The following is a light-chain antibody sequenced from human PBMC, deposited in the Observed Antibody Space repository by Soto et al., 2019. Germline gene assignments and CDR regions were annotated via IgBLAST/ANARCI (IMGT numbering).Light chain of an antibody. CDR2: YDD. CDR1: SSNIGNNA. J-gene: IGLJ2*01. V-gene: IGLV1-36*01. CDR3: AAWDDSLNGRV. Sequence: QSVLTQPPSVSDAPRQRVTISCSGSSSNIGNNAVNWYQQLPGKAPKLLIYYDDLLPSGVSDRFSGSKSGTSATLAISGLQTEDEADYDCAAWDDSLNGRVFGGGTKLTVL.